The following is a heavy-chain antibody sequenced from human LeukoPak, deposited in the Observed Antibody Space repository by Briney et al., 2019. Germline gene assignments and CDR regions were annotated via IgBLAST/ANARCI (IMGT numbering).Heavy chain of an antibody. J-gene: IGHJ4*02. D-gene: IGHD1-26*01. CDR2: TRNKARSYTT. CDR1: GFTFSDHS. CDR3: VRVASGFDFDY. Sequence: GGSLRLSCAASGFTFSDHSMDWVRQAPGKGLEWVGRTRNKARSYTTEYAASGKGRFTISRDDSKNSLYLQMNSLKTEDTAVYFCVRVASGFDFDYWGQGTLATVSS. V-gene: IGHV3-72*01.